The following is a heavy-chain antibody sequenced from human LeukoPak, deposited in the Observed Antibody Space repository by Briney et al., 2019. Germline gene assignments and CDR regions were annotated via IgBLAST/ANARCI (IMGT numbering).Heavy chain of an antibody. Sequence: SQTLSLTCALSVDSVSSNSAAWNWIRQSPSRGLEWLRRTYYRSKWYNDYAVSVKSRITINPDTSKNQFSLQLSYVNPQDSAVDCCARQNNAYRHYDLGGFDPWGQGTLVTVSS. CDR3: ARQNNAYRHYDLGGFDP. D-gene: IGHD5-12*01. CDR2: TYYRSKWYN. CDR1: VDSVSSNSAA. V-gene: IGHV6-1*01. J-gene: IGHJ5*02.